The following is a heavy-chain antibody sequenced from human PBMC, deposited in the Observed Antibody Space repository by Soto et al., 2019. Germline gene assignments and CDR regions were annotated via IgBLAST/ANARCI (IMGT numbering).Heavy chain of an antibody. CDR2: IIPIFGTA. CDR3: AGDRSSGYYYQFGY. V-gene: IGHV1-69*06. Sequence: SVKVSCKASGGTFSSYAISWVRQAPGQGLEWMGGIIPIFGTANYAQKFQGRVTITADKSTSTAYMELSSLRSEDTAVYYCAGDRSSGYYYQFGYWGQGTLVTVSS. CDR1: GGTFSSYA. J-gene: IGHJ4*02. D-gene: IGHD3-22*01.